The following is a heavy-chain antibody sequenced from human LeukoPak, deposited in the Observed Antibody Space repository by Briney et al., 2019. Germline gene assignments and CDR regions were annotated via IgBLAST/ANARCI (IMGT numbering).Heavy chain of an antibody. CDR1: GGSLSSYY. V-gene: IGHV4-59*01. Sequence: SETLSLTCTDSGGSLSSYYWSWIRQPPGKGLEWVVYIYDSGSTNYNPSLKSRLTISEKTSKNHFFPKLSYVTAADAAVYYCARVGIRAAAQANFDYWGQGALVTVSS. D-gene: IGHD6-6*01. CDR3: ARVGIRAAAQANFDY. J-gene: IGHJ4*02. CDR2: IYDSGST.